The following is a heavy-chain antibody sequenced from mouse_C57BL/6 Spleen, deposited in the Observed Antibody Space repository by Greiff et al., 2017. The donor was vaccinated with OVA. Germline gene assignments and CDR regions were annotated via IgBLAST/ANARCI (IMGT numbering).Heavy chain of an antibody. Sequence: QVQLQQPGAELVKPGASVKLSCKASGYTFTSYWMHWVKQRPGQGLEWIGMIHPNSGSTNYNEKFKSKATLTVDKSSSTAYMQLSSLTSEDSAVYYCARGTTVVASSFDYWGQGTTLTVSS. D-gene: IGHD1-1*01. CDR3: ARGTTVVASSFDY. J-gene: IGHJ2*01. CDR2: IHPNSGST. CDR1: GYTFTSYW. V-gene: IGHV1-64*01.